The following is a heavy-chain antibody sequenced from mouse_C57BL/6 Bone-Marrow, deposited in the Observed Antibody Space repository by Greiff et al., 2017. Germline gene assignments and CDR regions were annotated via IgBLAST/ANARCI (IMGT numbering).Heavy chain of an antibody. V-gene: IGHV1-26*01. CDR3: ARRPDYYSNSYAMDY. D-gene: IGHD2-5*01. J-gene: IGHJ4*01. Sequence: VQLQQSGPELVKPGASVKISCKASGYTFTDYYMNWVKQSHGKSLEWIGDINPNNGGTSYNQKFKGKATLTVDKSSSTAYMELRSLTSAASAVYYCARRPDYYSNSYAMDYWGQGTSVTVSS. CDR1: GYTFTDYY. CDR2: INPNNGGT.